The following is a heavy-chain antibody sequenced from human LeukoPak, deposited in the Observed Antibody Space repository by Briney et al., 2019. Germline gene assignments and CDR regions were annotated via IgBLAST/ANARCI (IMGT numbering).Heavy chain of an antibody. V-gene: IGHV1-18*01. J-gene: IGHJ6*02. CDR3: ARSLEGATRYYYYYYGMDV. CDR2: ISAYNGNT. Sequence: ASVKVSCKASGYTFTSYGISWVRQAPGQGLEWMGWISAYNGNTNYAQKLQGRVTMTTDTSTTTAYMELRSLRSDDTAVYYCARSLEGATRYYYYYYGMDVWGQGTTVTVSS. D-gene: IGHD1-26*01. CDR1: GYTFTSYG.